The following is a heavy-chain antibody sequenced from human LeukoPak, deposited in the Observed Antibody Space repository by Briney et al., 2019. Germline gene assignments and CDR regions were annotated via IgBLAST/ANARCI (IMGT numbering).Heavy chain of an antibody. J-gene: IGHJ3*02. D-gene: IGHD5-18*01. CDR1: GFTFSSYS. CDR3: ARGIPEIAFDI. CDR2: ISSSGSTI. Sequence: PGGSLRLSCAAPGFTFSSYSMNWVRQAPGKGLEWVSYISSSGSTIYYADSVKGRSTISRDNAKNSLYLQMNSLRAEDTAVYYCARGIPEIAFDIWGQGTMVTVSS. V-gene: IGHV3-48*04.